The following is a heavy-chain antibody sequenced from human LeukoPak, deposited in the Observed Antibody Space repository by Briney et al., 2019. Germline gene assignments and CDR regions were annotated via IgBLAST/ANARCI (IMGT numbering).Heavy chain of an antibody. D-gene: IGHD6-19*01. J-gene: IGHJ4*02. Sequence: ASVKVSCKASGYTFTGSYMHWVRQAPGQGLEWMGWINPNSGGTNYAQKFQGRVTMTWDTSISTAYMELSRLRSDDTAVYYCASHDGGSGWYHPIDYWGQGTLVTVSS. CDR1: GYTFTGSY. CDR3: ASHDGGSGWYHPIDY. V-gene: IGHV1-2*02. CDR2: INPNSGGT.